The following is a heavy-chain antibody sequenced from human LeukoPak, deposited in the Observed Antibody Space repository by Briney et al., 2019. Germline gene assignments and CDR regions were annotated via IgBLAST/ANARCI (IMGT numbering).Heavy chain of an antibody. Sequence: PSETLSLTCAVYGGSFSGYYWSWIRQPPGKGLEWIGEINHSGSTNYNPSLKSRVTMSVDTSKNQFSLKLSSVTAADTAVYYCARAYGRTGSYFDYWGQGTLVTVSS. V-gene: IGHV4-34*01. D-gene: IGHD3-10*02. J-gene: IGHJ4*02. CDR3: ARAYGRTGSYFDY. CDR2: INHSGST. CDR1: GGSFSGYY.